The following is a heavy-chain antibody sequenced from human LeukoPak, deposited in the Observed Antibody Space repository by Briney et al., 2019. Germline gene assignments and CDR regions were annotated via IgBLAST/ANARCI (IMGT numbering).Heavy chain of an antibody. J-gene: IGHJ4*02. Sequence: GGSLRLSCAASGFTFSDYWMSWVRQAPGRGLECMANIKKDGTETYYVDSVEGRFIISRDNAKNSLYLQMNSLRAEDTAVYYCARATIFGVVTAGGPLDSWGQGTLVTVSS. CDR3: ARATIFGVVTAGGPLDS. CDR2: IKKDGTET. CDR1: GFTFSDYW. V-gene: IGHV3-7*01. D-gene: IGHD3-3*01.